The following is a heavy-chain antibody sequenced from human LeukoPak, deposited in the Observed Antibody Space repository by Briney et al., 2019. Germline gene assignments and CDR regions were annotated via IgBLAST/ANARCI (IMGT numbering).Heavy chain of an antibody. D-gene: IGHD6-13*01. CDR2: IIPIFGTA. V-gene: IGHV1-69*13. CDR1: GGTFSSYA. CDR3: ARDLVAAAGTD. Sequence: SVKVSCKASGGTFSSYAISWVRQAPGQGLEWMGGIIPIFGTANYVQKFQGRVTITADESTSTAYMELSGLRSEDTAVYYCARDLVAAAGTDWGQGTLVTVSS. J-gene: IGHJ4*02.